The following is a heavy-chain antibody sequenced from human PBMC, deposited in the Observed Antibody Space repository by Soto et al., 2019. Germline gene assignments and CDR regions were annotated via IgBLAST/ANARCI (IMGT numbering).Heavy chain of an antibody. J-gene: IGHJ4*02. CDR2: INHSGST. V-gene: IGHV4-34*01. CDR3: AREAPGTSYFDC. D-gene: IGHD6-13*01. Sequence: SETLSLTCAVYGGSFSGYYWTWIRQPPGTGLEWIGEINHSGSTNYNPSLKSRVTISVDTSKNQFSLKLSSVTAADTAVYYCAREAPGTSYFDCWGRGTQVTVSS. CDR1: GGSFSGYY.